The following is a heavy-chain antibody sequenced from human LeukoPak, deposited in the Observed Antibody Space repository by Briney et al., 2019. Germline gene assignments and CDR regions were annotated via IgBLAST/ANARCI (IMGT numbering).Heavy chain of an antibody. D-gene: IGHD3-10*01. V-gene: IGHV3-30*02. CDR1: GFTFSSYA. Sequence: GGSLRLSCAASGFTFSSYAMSWVRQAPGEGLEWVAVIWYGGSNKYYADSVKGRFTISRDNSKNTLYLQMNSLRAEDTAVYYCAKQGREYYFDYWGQGTLVTVSS. J-gene: IGHJ4*02. CDR3: AKQGREYYFDY. CDR2: IWYGGSNK.